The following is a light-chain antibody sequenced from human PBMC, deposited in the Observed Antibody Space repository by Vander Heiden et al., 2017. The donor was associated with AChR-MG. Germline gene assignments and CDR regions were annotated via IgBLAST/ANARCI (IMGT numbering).Light chain of an antibody. V-gene: IGLV1-40*01. CDR1: SSNLGAGYD. J-gene: IGLJ2*01. CDR3: QSYDSSLNVV. Sequence: QSVLTQPPSVSGAPGQRVTISCTGSSSNLGAGYDVHWVQQLPKTAPKLVIANNFDRPAGVPDRFSGSKSGTSASLTITGLQAADEADYYCQSYDSSLNVVFGGGTKVTVL. CDR2: NNF.